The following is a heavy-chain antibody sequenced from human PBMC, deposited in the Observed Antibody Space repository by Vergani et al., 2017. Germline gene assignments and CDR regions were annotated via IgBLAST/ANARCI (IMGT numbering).Heavy chain of an antibody. V-gene: IGHV3-7*01. CDR3: ARDNYDFWSGYYYFYYMDV. CDR1: GFTFTSYG. J-gene: IGHJ6*03. Sequence: EVQLLESGGGLVQPGESLRLSCTVSGFTFTSYGISWVRQAPGKGLEWVANIKQDGSEKYYVDSVKGRFTISRDNAKNSLFLQMNSLRAEDTAVYYCARDNYDFWSGYYYFYYMDVWGKGTTVTVSS. CDR2: IKQDGSEK. D-gene: IGHD3-3*01.